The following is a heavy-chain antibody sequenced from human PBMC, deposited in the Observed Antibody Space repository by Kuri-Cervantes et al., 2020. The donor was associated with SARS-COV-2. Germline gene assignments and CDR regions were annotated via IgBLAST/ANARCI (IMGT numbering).Heavy chain of an antibody. CDR2: IYYSGSN. V-gene: IGHV4-39*01. D-gene: IGHD3-9*01. J-gene: IGHJ4*02. CDR3: VRLYYNILTGYYRHYFDY. CDR1: GASISSSTYY. Sequence: SETLSLTCTVSGASISSSTYYWGWIRQPPGKGLEWIGSIYYSGSNYYNPSLKSRVTISVDTSKNQFSLKLCSVTAADTAVYYCVRLYYNILTGYYRHYFDYWGQGTPVTVSS.